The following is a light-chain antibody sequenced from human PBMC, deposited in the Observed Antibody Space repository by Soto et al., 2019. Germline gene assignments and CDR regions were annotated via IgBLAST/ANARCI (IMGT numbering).Light chain of an antibody. V-gene: IGKV1-5*03. CDR2: KAS. Sequence: DIQMTQSPSTLSASVGDRVTITCRASQSISSWLAWYQQKPGKAPKLLIYKASSLESGVPSRFSGSGSGTEFTLTISSLQPDDFATYYCQRGPTFGQATKLEIK. CDR1: QSISSW. CDR3: QRGPT. J-gene: IGKJ2*01.